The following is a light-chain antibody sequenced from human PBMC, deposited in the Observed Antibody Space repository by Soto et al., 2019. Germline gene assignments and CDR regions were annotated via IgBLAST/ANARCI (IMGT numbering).Light chain of an antibody. CDR2: GAS. CDR1: QSVSSTY. CDR3: QQYGSSPLYT. J-gene: IGKJ2*01. Sequence: EIVLTQSPGTLSLSPGERATLSCRASQSVSSTYLAWYQQKPGQAPRLLMYGASNRATGIPDRFSGSGSGTDFTRTISRLEPEDFAVYYCQQYGSSPLYTVGQGTKLEIK. V-gene: IGKV3-20*01.